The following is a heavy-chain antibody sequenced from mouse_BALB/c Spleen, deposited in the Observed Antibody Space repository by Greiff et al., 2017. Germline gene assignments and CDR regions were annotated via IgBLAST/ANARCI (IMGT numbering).Heavy chain of an antibody. J-gene: IGHJ1*01. Sequence: VQLQQSGAELVKPGASVKLSCTASGFNIKDTYMHWVKQRPEQGLEWIGRIDPANGNTKYAPKFQGKATITADTSSNTAYLQLSSLTSEDTAVYYCASGYGSSYWYIDVWGAGTTVTVSS. D-gene: IGHD1-1*01. CDR1: GFNIKDTY. CDR2: IDPANGNT. V-gene: IGHV14-3*02. CDR3: ASGYGSSYWYIDV.